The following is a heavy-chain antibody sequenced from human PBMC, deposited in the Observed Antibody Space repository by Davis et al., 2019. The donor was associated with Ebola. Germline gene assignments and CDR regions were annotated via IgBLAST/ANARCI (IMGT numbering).Heavy chain of an antibody. Sequence: GESLKISCAASGFTFSSYAMSWVRQAPGKGLEWVSAISGSGGSTYYADSVKGRFTISRDNSKNTLYLQMNSLRAEDTAVYYCARRGTAGNMGALDYWGQGTLVTVSS. V-gene: IGHV3-23*01. CDR3: ARRGTAGNMGALDY. J-gene: IGHJ4*02. CDR2: ISGSGGST. D-gene: IGHD3-16*01. CDR1: GFTFSSYA.